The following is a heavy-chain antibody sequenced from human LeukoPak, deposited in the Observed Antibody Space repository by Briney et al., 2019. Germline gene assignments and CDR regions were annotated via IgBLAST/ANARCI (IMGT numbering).Heavy chain of an antibody. Sequence: GGSLTLSCAVSGFTISNYWMSWVRQAPGKGLEWLATIKQDGSAEFYVDSVKGRFTISRDSAKNSLYLQVNSLRDDDTAVYYCARDLFDYWGQGTLVTVSS. CDR2: IKQDGSAE. J-gene: IGHJ4*02. V-gene: IGHV3-7*01. CDR3: ARDLFDY. CDR1: GFTISNYW.